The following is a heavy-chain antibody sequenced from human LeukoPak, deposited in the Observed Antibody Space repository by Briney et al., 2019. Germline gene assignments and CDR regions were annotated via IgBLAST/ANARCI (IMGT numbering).Heavy chain of an antibody. V-gene: IGHV1-2*02. Sequence: ASVKVSCKASGYTFTDYYIHWVRQAPGQGLEWMGWVNPNSGGTYYAQKFQGRVTMTRDTSIRTAYMKLSGLRSDDTAVYYCAREGGGAAPGYWFDPWGQGTLVTVSS. CDR3: AREGGGAAPGYWFDP. D-gene: IGHD6-13*01. CDR2: VNPNSGGT. CDR1: GYTFTDYY. J-gene: IGHJ5*02.